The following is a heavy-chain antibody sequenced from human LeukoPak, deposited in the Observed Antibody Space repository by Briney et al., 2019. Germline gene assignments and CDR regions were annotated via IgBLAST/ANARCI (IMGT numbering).Heavy chain of an antibody. CDR3: ARVVRMGIAAAGTPYYYYYYYMDV. V-gene: IGHV4-59*01. CDR1: GGSISSYY. Sequence: SETLSLTCTVSGGSISSYYWSWIRQPPGKGLEWIGYIYYSGSTNYNPSLKSRVTISVDTSKNQFSLKLSSVIAADTAVYYCARVVRMGIAAAGTPYYYYYYYMDVWGKGTTVTVSS. J-gene: IGHJ6*03. CDR2: IYYSGST. D-gene: IGHD6-13*01.